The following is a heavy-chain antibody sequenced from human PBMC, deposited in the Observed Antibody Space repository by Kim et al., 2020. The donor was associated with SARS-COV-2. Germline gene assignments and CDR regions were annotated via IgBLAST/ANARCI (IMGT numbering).Heavy chain of an antibody. CDR3: ARDRHYYGSGSYSGVDI. Sequence: SVKVSCKASGGTFSSYAISWVRQAPGQGLEWMGGIIPIFGTANYAQKFQGRVTITADESTSTAYMELSSLRSEDTAVYYCARDRHYYGSGSYSGVDIWGQGTMVTVSS. CDR2: IIPIFGTA. CDR1: GGTFSSYA. J-gene: IGHJ3*02. V-gene: IGHV1-69*13. D-gene: IGHD3-10*01.